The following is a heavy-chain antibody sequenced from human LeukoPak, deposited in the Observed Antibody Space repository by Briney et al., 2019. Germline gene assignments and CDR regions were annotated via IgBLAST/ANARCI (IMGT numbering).Heavy chain of an antibody. J-gene: IGHJ6*03. Sequence: SETLSLTCTVSGGSISSHYWTWIRQPPGKGLEWIGYIYYTGSTNYNPSLKSRVSISVDTSKNQFSLKLSSVTAADTAVYYCARGATYYYDSSTYPVYYMDVWGKGTTVTVSS. V-gene: IGHV4-59*11. CDR2: IYYTGST. CDR1: GGSISSHY. D-gene: IGHD3-22*01. CDR3: ARGATYYYDSSTYPVYYMDV.